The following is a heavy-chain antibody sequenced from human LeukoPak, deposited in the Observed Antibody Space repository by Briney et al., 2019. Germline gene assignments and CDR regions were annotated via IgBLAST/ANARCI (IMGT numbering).Heavy chain of an antibody. J-gene: IGHJ4*02. CDR2: INHSGST. CDR3: AGRRVWFGEYSY. Sequence: KPSETLSLTCAVYGGSFSGYYWSWIRQPPGKGLEWIGEINHSGSTNYNPSLKSRVTISVDTPKNQFSLKLSSVTAADTAVYYCAGRRVWFGEYSYWGQGTLVTVSS. D-gene: IGHD3-10*01. CDR1: GGSFSGYY. V-gene: IGHV4-34*01.